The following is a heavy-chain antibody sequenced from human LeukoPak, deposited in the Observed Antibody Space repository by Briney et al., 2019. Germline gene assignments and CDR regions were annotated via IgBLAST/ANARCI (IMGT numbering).Heavy chain of an antibody. J-gene: IGHJ4*02. CDR3: ARGERWLQFEC. V-gene: IGHV4-30-2*01. D-gene: IGHD5-12*01. Sequence: SETLSLTCAVSGGSISSGGYSWSWIRQPPGKGLEWIGYIYHSGSTYYNPSLKSRVTISVDRSKNQFSLKLSSVTAADTAVYYCARGERWLQFECWGQGTLVTVSS. CDR1: GGSISSGGYS. CDR2: IYHSGST.